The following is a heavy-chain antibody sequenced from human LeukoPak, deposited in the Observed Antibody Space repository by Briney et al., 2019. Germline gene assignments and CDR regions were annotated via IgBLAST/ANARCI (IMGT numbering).Heavy chain of an antibody. Sequence: PGGSLRLSCAASGFTFSSYEMNWVRQAPGKGLEWVSYISSSGSTIYYADSVKGRFTISRDNAKNSLYLQMTSLRAEDTAAYYCARIYYDSSGPRSPAFDYWGQGTLVTVSS. CDR2: ISSSGSTI. CDR3: ARIYYDSSGPRSPAFDY. V-gene: IGHV3-48*03. J-gene: IGHJ4*02. CDR1: GFTFSSYE. D-gene: IGHD3-22*01.